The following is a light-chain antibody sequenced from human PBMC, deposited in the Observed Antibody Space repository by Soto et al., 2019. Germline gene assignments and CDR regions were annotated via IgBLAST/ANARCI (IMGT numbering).Light chain of an antibody. CDR1: QSLLDSIGDNY. Sequence: DIVMTRSPLSLPVTPGEPASISCRSSQSLLDSIGDNYLDWYLQKPGQSPQLLIYLGSNRASGVPDRFSGSGSGTDFTLKISRVEAEDVGIYYCMQALQAPLTFGGGTKVEI. CDR2: LGS. CDR3: MQALQAPLT. V-gene: IGKV2-28*01. J-gene: IGKJ4*01.